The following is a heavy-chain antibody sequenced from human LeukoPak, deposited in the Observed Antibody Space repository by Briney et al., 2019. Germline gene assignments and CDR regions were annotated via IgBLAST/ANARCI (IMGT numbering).Heavy chain of an antibody. J-gene: IGHJ4*02. V-gene: IGHV3-23*01. CDR2: ITGSSRST. CDR3: AKDTPLTAYSPGWSGNSFDS. D-gene: IGHD6-19*01. CDR1: GFTFSSYA. Sequence: GGSLRLSCAASGFTFSSYATSWVRQAPGKGLEWVSTITGSSRSTYYADSVMGRFTISRDNSKNTLYLQMNSLTAEDTAVYYCAKDTPLTAYSPGWSGNSFDSWGQGTLVTVSS.